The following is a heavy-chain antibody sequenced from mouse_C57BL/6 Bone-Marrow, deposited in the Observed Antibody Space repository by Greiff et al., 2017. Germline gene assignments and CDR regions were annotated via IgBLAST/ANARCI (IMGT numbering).Heavy chain of an antibody. V-gene: IGHV1-55*01. CDR3: ARERTIVPYYAMDY. CDR1: GYTFTSYW. D-gene: IGHD2-12*01. Sequence: VQLQQPGAELVKPGASVKMSCKASGYTFTSYWITWVKQRPGQGLEWIGDIYPGSGSTNYNEKFKSKATLTVDTSSSTAYMQLSSLTSEDSAVYYCARERTIVPYYAMDYWGQGTSVTVSS. CDR2: IYPGSGST. J-gene: IGHJ4*01.